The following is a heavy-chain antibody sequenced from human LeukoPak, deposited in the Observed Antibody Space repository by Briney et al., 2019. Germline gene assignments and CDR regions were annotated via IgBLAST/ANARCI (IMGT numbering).Heavy chain of an antibody. CDR3: ARAEASRSSGKILGY. CDR1: GYTFTSYD. V-gene: IGHV1-8*01. J-gene: IGHJ4*02. D-gene: IGHD1-26*01. CDR2: MNPNSGNT. Sequence: ASVKVSCKASGYTFTSYDINWVRQATGQGPEWMGWMNPNSGNTGYAEKFQGRVTMTRNTSISTAYMELSSLTSEDTAIYYCARAEASRSSGKILGYWGQGTLVTVSS.